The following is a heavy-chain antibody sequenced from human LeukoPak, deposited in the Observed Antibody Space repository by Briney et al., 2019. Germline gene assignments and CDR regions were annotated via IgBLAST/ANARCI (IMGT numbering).Heavy chain of an antibody. CDR3: ARHGREVVAAPYFDY. CDR1: GGSISSYY. V-gene: IGHV4-4*09. Sequence: SETLSLTCTVSGGSISSYYWSWIRQPPGKGLEWIGYIYTSGSTNYNPSLKSRVTISVDTSKNQFSLKLSSVTAADTAVYYCARHGREVVAAPYFDYWGQGTLVIVTS. J-gene: IGHJ4*02. CDR2: IYTSGST. D-gene: IGHD2-15*01.